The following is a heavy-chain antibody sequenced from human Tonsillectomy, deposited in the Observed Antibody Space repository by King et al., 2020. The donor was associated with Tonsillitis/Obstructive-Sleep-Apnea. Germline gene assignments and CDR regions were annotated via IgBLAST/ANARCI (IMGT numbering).Heavy chain of an antibody. CDR3: ARGLAGNFDY. J-gene: IGHJ4*02. CDR2: IWYDGSNK. Sequence: VQLVESGGGVVQPGRSLRLSCAASGFTFSSYGMHWVRQAPGKGLEWVAVIWYDGSNKYYADSVKGRFTISRDNSKNRLYLQINSLRAEDTAVYYCARGLAGNFDYWGQGTLVTVS. D-gene: IGHD6-19*01. V-gene: IGHV3-33*01. CDR1: GFTFSSYG.